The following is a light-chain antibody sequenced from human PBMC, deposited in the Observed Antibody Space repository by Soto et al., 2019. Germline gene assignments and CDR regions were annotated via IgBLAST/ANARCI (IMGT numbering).Light chain of an antibody. CDR1: SSNIGAGYD. V-gene: IGLV1-40*01. J-gene: IGLJ1*01. Sequence: QSVLTQPPSVSGAPGQRVTISCTGISSNIGAGYDVHWYQQLPGTAPKLLIYGNSNRPSGVPDRFSGSKSGTSASLAITGLQAEDEADYYCQSYDSSLSGYVFGPGTKLTVL. CDR2: GNS. CDR3: QSYDSSLSGYV.